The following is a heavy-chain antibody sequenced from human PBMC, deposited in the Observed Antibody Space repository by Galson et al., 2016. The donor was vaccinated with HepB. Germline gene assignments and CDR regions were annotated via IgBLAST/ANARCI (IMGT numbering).Heavy chain of an antibody. Sequence: RQPPGKGLQWIGEIYRSGYTNYNPSLKSRITISVDKSKNQLSLNLSSVTAADMAVYYCARVGYTSGWGKDFDVWGQGTMVSLSS. J-gene: IGHJ3*01. V-gene: IGHV4-4*02. CDR3: ARVGYTSGWGKDFDV. D-gene: IGHD6-19*01. CDR2: IYRSGYT.